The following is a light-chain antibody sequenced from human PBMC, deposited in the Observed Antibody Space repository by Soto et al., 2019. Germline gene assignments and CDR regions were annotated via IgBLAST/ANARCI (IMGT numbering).Light chain of an antibody. J-gene: IGKJ5*01. Sequence: AIQVTQSQSSLSASVGDRVNMTCRASQDIRGALAWYQQKSGKPPNLLIYDVSTLEGGVPSRFSGSGSGTELTLTISSLQPEDFGTYYCQQFNSYPITFGHGTRLEIK. CDR3: QQFNSYPIT. CDR1: QDIRGA. CDR2: DVS. V-gene: IGKV1-13*02.